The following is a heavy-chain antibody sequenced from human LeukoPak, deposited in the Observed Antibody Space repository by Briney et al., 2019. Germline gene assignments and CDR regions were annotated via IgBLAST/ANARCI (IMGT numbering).Heavy chain of an antibody. CDR3: ARDHCSSTSCYGEAPAFDY. V-gene: IGHV3-21*01. CDR1: GFTVSSNY. D-gene: IGHD2-2*01. Sequence: PGGSLRLSCAASGFTVSSNYMSWVRQAPGKGLEWVSSISSSSSYIYYADSVKGRFTVSRDNAKNSLYLQMNSLRAEDTAVYYCARDHCSSTSCYGEAPAFDYWGQGTLVTVSS. CDR2: ISSSSSYI. J-gene: IGHJ4*02.